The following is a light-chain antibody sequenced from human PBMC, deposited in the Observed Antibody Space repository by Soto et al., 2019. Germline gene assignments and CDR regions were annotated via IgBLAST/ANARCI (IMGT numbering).Light chain of an antibody. CDR2: AAS. CDR1: QSISSY. J-gene: IGKJ2*01. CDR3: QQTDKTPYT. V-gene: IGKV1-39*01. Sequence: DIQMTQSPSSLSASVGDRVTITCRASQSISSYLNWYQQKPGKAPKLLISAASSLQSGVPSRFSGSGSGTDFTLSISSLQPEDFATYYCQQTDKTPYTFGQGTKLEIK.